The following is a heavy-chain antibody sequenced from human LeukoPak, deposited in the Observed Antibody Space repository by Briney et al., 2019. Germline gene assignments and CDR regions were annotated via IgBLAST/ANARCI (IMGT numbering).Heavy chain of an antibody. D-gene: IGHD3-16*01. Sequence: GGSLRLSCAASGFTSSTNHLTWARQAPGKGLEWVSGISGGGVTTYYADSVKGRFTISRDNSKNTLYLQMNSLRADDTAIYYCARNQQLGGHSYYYYGMDVWGQGTTVTVSS. CDR1: GFTSSTNH. CDR3: ARNQQLGGHSYYYYGMDV. CDR2: ISGGGVTT. J-gene: IGHJ6*02. V-gene: IGHV3-23*01.